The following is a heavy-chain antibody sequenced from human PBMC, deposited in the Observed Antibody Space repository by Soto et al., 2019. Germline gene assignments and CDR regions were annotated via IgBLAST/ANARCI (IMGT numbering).Heavy chain of an antibody. J-gene: IGHJ5*02. Sequence: SETLSLTCTVSGGSISRGGYYWSWIRQHPGKGLEWIGYIYYSGSTNYNPSLRSRVTISVDTSKDQFPLKLSSVTAADTAVYHCARLNNSDLGNWYDPWGQVTFVTASS. CDR2: IYYSGST. CDR3: ARLNNSDLGNWYDP. CDR1: GGSISRGGYY. V-gene: IGHV4-61*08. D-gene: IGHD4-4*01.